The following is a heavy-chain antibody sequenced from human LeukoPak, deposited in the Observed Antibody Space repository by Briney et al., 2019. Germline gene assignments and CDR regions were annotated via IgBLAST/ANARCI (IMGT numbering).Heavy chain of an antibody. Sequence: GGSLRLSCAASGFTFNIYWMHWVRQAPGKGLVWVSLISSDGSITSYADSVKGRFTISRDNAKNSVYLQMNSLRVEDTAVYYCARRVGSSESSYYFDYWGQGTLVTVSS. CDR1: GFTFNIYW. CDR2: ISSDGSIT. V-gene: IGHV3-74*01. D-gene: IGHD3-22*01. J-gene: IGHJ4*02. CDR3: ARRVGSSESSYYFDY.